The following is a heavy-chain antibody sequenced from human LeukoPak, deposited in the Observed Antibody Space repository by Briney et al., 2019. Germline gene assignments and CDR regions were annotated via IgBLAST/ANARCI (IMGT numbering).Heavy chain of an antibody. J-gene: IGHJ4*02. V-gene: IGHV1-24*01. CDR1: GYTLTELS. D-gene: IGHD3-16*01. Sequence: ASVKVSCKVSGYTLTELSMHWVRQAPGKGLEWMGGFDPEDGETIYAQKFQGRVTMTEDTSTDTAYMELSSLRSEDTAVCYCARDRQGSPAWDFDYWGQGTLVTVSS. CDR2: FDPEDGET. CDR3: ARDRQGSPAWDFDY.